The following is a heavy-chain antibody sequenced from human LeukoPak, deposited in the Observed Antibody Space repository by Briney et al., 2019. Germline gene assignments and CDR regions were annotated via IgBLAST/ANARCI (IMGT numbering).Heavy chain of an antibody. CDR1: GYTFTSYQ. D-gene: IGHD2-2*01. J-gene: IGHJ4*02. CDR2: MNPDNGNT. Sequence: ASVKVSCKASGYTFTSYQINWVRQATGQGLEWMGWMNPDNGNTGFAQNFQGRVTMTRNISIGTAYMALSSLRSGDTAVYYCARGHVLVPAATDYWGQGTLVTVSS. V-gene: IGHV1-8*01. CDR3: ARGHVLVPAATDY.